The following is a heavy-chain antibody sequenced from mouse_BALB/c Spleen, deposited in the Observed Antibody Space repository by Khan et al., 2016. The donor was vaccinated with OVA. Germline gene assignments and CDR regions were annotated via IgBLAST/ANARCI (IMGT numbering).Heavy chain of an antibody. CDR1: GYTFTTYT. Sequence: QVQLKQSGAELARPGASVKMSCKASGYTFTTYTIHWVKQRPGQGLEGIGSIIPSNDYTNYNQKFKDRATLTADKSSSTAYMQLSSLTSEDSAVYYCVREGAYYRSDGWFAYWGQGTLVTVSA. J-gene: IGHJ3*01. CDR3: VREGAYYRSDGWFAY. D-gene: IGHD2-14*01. CDR2: IIPSNDYT. V-gene: IGHV1-4*01.